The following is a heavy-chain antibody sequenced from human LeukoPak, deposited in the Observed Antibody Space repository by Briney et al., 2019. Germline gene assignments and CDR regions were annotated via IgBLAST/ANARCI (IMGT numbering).Heavy chain of an antibody. D-gene: IGHD6-19*01. CDR1: GGSISSYH. Sequence: ASETLSLTCTVSGGSISSYHWSWIRQPAGKGLEWIWRIYTTGSTNYNPSLKSRVTMSVDTSKNQFSLKLSSVTAADTAVYYCARGYSSGSPVYYFDYWGQGTLVTVSS. CDR3: ARGYSSGSPVYYFDY. CDR2: IYTTGST. J-gene: IGHJ4*02. V-gene: IGHV4-4*07.